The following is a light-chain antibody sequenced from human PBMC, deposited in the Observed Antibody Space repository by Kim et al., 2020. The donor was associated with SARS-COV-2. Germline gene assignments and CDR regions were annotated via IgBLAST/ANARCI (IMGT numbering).Light chain of an antibody. J-gene: IGKJ3*01. CDR2: DAS. V-gene: IGKV3-11*01. CDR1: QSVSSY. CDR3: QQRSNWSGFT. Sequence: EIVLTQSPATLSLSPGERATLSCRASQSVSSYLAWYQQKPGQAPRLLIYDASNRATGIPARFSGSGSGTDFTLTISSLEPEDFAVYYCQQRSNWSGFTFGPGTKVDI.